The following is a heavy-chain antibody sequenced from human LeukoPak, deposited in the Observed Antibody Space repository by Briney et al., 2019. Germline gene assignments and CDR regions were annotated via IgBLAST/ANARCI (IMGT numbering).Heavy chain of an antibody. V-gene: IGHV3-23*01. D-gene: IGHD3-10*01. CDR3: AKYLSGRYGLYY. CDR2: ISGSGGST. CDR1: GFTFSSYA. J-gene: IGHJ4*02. Sequence: GGSLRLSCAASGFTFSSYAMSWVRQAPGKGLEWVSAISGSGGSTYYADSVKGRFTISRDNSKNTLYLQMNSLRAEDKAVYYCAKYLSGRYGLYYWGQGTLVTVSS.